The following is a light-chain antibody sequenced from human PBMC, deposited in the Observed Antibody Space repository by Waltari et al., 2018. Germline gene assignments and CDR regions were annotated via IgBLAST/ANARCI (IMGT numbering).Light chain of an antibody. V-gene: IGKV4-1*01. Sequence: DIVMIQSPDSLAVSLGERATINCKSSPSVLYSSNNKNYLAWYQQKPGQPPKLLIYWASTRESGVPDRFSGSGSGTDFTLTISSLQAEDVAVYYCQQYSSTPKTFGQGTKVEIK. CDR2: WAS. CDR3: QQYSSTPKT. J-gene: IGKJ1*01. CDR1: PSVLYSSNNKNY.